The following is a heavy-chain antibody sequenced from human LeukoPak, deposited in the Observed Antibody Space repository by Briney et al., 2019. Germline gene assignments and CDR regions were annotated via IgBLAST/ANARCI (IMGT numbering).Heavy chain of an antibody. J-gene: IGHJ4*02. D-gene: IGHD3-22*01. V-gene: IGHV4-39*01. CDR2: IYYSGST. Sequence: PSETLSLTCTVSGGSISSSSYYWGWIRQPPGKGLEWIGSIYYSGSTYYNPSLKSRVTISVDTSKNQFSLKLSSVTAADTAVYYCARVRIDGYYYYEEGYYFDYWGQGTLVTVSS. CDR3: ARVRIDGYYYYEEGYYFDY. CDR1: GGSISSSSYY.